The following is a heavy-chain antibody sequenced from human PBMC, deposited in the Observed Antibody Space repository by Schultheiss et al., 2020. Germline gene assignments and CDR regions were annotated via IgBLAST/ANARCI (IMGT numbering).Heavy chain of an antibody. CDR2: IWYDGSNK. V-gene: IGHV3-33*01. J-gene: IGHJ4*02. CDR1: GFTFSSYG. D-gene: IGHD6-19*01. CDR3: ARDEGGIAVAGAQSFDY. Sequence: GGSLRLSCAASGFTFSSYGMHWVRQAPGKGLEWVAVIWYDGSNKYYADSVKGRFTISRDNSKNTLYLQMNSLRAEDTAVYYCARDEGGIAVAGAQSFDYWGQGTLVTVSS.